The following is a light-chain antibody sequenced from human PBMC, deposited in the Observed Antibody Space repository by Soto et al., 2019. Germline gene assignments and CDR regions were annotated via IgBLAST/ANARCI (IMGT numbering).Light chain of an antibody. CDR3: SSYTSSSTLYVV. J-gene: IGLJ2*01. Sequence: QSVLTQPASVSGSPGQSITISCTGTSSDVGGYNYVSWYQHHPGKAPKLMIYDVSNRPSGVSNRFSGSKSGNTASLTISGLQAEDEADYYCSSYTSSSTLYVVFGAGTMLTVL. V-gene: IGLV2-14*03. CDR2: DVS. CDR1: SSDVGGYNY.